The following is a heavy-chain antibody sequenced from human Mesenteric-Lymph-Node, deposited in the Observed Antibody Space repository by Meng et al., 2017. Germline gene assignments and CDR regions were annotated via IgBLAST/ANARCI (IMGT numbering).Heavy chain of an antibody. V-gene: IGHV4-31*03. J-gene: IGHJ4*02. D-gene: IGHD4-11*01. Sequence: QVRLQKSGPGLVKPSQTLSLTCTVSAGSIGSGGYYWSWIRQHPGKGLEWIGYIYYSGSTYYTPSLKSRVTISVDTSKNQFSLTLSSVTAADTAVYYCARDRTTGRYFDYWGQGTLVTVSS. CDR3: ARDRTTGRYFDY. CDR1: AGSIGSGGYY. CDR2: IYYSGST.